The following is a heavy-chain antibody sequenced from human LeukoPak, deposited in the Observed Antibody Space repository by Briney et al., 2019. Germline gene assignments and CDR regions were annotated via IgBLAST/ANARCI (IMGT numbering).Heavy chain of an antibody. CDR2: INPNSGGT. CDR3: ARDGGNLWFGELF. J-gene: IGHJ4*02. CDR1: GYTFTGYY. D-gene: IGHD3-10*01. Sequence: ASVKVSCKASGYTFTGYYMHWVRQAPGQGLEWMGWINPNSGGTNYAQQFQGRVTMTRDTSISTAYMELSRLRSGDPAVYYCARDGGNLWFGELFWGQGTLVTVSS. V-gene: IGHV1-2*02.